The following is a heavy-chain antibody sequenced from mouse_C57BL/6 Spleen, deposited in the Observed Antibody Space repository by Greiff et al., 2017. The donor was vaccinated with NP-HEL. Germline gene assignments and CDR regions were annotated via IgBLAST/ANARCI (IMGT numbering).Heavy chain of an antibody. Sequence: QVQLQQSGPELVKPGASVKISCKASGYAFSSSWMNWVKQRPGKGLEWIGRIYPGDGDTNYNGKFKGKATLTASKSSITAYMQLSSLTSEDSAVYFCARSHYGTPFAYWGQGTLVTVSA. V-gene: IGHV1-82*01. D-gene: IGHD1-1*01. CDR3: ARSHYGTPFAY. CDR1: GYAFSSSW. CDR2: IYPGDGDT. J-gene: IGHJ3*01.